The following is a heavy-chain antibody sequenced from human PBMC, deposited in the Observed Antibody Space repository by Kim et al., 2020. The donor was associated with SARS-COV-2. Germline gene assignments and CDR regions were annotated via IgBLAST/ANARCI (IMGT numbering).Heavy chain of an antibody. V-gene: IGHV3-21*01. D-gene: IGHD2-2*01. CDR3: ARDNEVPAAIDVLGSAVPGGGMDV. J-gene: IGHJ6*02. Sequence: GGSLRLSCAASGFTFSSYSMNWVRQAPGKGLEWVSSISSSSSYIYYADSVKGRFTISRDNAKNSLYLQMNSLRAEDTAVYYCARDNEVPAAIDVLGSAVPGGGMDVWGQGTTVPVSS. CDR1: GFTFSSYS. CDR2: ISSSSSYI.